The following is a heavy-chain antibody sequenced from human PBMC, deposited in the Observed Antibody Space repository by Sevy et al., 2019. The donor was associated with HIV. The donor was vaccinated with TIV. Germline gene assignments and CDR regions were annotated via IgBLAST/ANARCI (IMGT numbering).Heavy chain of an antibody. CDR3: VRAIGLAGSY. CDR2: IKQDGSER. Sequence: GGSLRLSCAASGFTFSTYWMTWVRQAPGKGLEWVANIKQDGSERYYVDSVKGRFTISRDNAKNSVCLQMNSLRAEDTAVYYCVRAIGLAGSYWGQGTLVTVSS. V-gene: IGHV3-7*04. J-gene: IGHJ4*02. D-gene: IGHD2-2*01. CDR1: GFTFSTYW.